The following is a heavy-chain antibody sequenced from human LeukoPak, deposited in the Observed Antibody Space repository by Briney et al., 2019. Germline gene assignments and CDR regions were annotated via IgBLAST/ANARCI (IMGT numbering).Heavy chain of an antibody. CDR1: GFTFSSYA. D-gene: IGHD4-17*01. CDR2: ISYDGSNK. V-gene: IGHV3-30-3*01. CDR3: ARVTVTTPYYYYYGMDV. J-gene: IGHJ6*02. Sequence: GRSLRLSCAASGFTFSSYAMHWVRQAPGKGLGWVAVISYDGSNKYYADSVKGRFTISRDNSKNTLYLQMNRLRAEDTAVYYCARVTVTTPYYYYYGMDVWGQGTTVTVSS.